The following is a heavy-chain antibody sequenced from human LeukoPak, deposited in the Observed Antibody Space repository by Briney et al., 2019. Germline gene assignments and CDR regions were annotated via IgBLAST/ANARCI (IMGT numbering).Heavy chain of an antibody. CDR1: GFTFSSSA. V-gene: IGHV3-23*01. J-gene: IGHJ4*02. D-gene: IGHD6-19*01. Sequence: GGSLRLSCAASGFTFSSSAMSWVRQAPGKGLEWVSSISGSGSGGSTYYADSVKGRFTISRDNSKNTLYLQMNSLRAEDTAVHYCAKDVRHSSGWFDYWGQGTLVTVSS. CDR2: ISGSGSGGST. CDR3: AKDVRHSSGWFDY.